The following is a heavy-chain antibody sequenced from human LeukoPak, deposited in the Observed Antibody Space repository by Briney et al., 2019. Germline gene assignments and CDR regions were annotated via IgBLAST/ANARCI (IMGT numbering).Heavy chain of an antibody. J-gene: IGHJ4*02. CDR2: VGPSGTRT. D-gene: IGHD2/OR15-2a*01. Sequence: GGSLRLSCAASGFTFSNHGMNWVRQAPGMGLEWVSGVGPSGTRTYYADSVKGRFTISRDNAKNTLYLQMNSLRAEDTAVYYCARDWFHAIDYWGQGTLVTVSS. V-gene: IGHV3-23*01. CDR1: GFTFSNHG. CDR3: ARDWFHAIDY.